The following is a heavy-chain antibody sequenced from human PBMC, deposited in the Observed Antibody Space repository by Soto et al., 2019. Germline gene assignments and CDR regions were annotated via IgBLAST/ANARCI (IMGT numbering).Heavy chain of an antibody. D-gene: IGHD3-9*01. J-gene: IGHJ4*02. Sequence: QVQLVESGGGVVQPGRSLRLSCAASGFTFSSYAMHWVRQAPGKGLEWVAVISYDGRNTYYADSVKGRFTISRDNSKNTLYLQMNSLRTEDTAVYYCASASVLRYFDWLSPTYWGQGTLVTVSS. CDR3: ASASVLRYFDWLSPTY. CDR2: ISYDGRNT. CDR1: GFTFSSYA. V-gene: IGHV3-30*04.